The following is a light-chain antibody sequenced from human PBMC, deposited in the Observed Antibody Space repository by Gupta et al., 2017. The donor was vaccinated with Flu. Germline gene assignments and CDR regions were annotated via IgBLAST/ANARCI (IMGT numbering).Light chain of an antibody. V-gene: IGLV2-11*01. CDR3: SSYAGSHTVV. CDR1: SSDVGGYKY. CDR2: DVN. J-gene: IGLJ2*01. Sequence: QSALTQPRSVSGSPGQSISISCTGASSDVGGYKYVSWYQQHPGEAPKLMIYDVNHRPTGVPDRFSGSKSGKTASLTISGLQDEDEADYYCSSYAGSHTVVFGGGTRLTVL.